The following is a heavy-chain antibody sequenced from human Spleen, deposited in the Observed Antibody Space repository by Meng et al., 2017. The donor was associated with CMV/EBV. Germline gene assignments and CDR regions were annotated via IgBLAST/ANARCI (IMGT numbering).Heavy chain of an antibody. CDR3: ARVEAYNWNDVGRSSGDY. CDR2: FSSSSSSI. V-gene: IGHV3-21*01. Sequence: FSSYSINWVRQAPWNGLEWVSSFSSSSSSIYYADSVKGRFTISRDKAKNSLYLQMNSLRAEDAAVYYCARVEAYNWNDVGRSSGDYWGQGTLVTVSS. CDR1: FSSYS. D-gene: IGHD1-20*01. J-gene: IGHJ4*02.